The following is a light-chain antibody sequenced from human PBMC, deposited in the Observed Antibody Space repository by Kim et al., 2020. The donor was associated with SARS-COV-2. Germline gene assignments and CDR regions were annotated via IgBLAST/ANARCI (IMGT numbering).Light chain of an antibody. CDR1: SGYSNYK. Sequence: TGTLISGYSNYKVDWYQQKPGKGPRFVMRVGTGGIVGSKGDGIPDRFSVLGSGLNRYLTIKNIQEEDESDYHCGADHGSGSNFVWVFGGGTQLTVL. V-gene: IGLV9-49*01. J-gene: IGLJ3*02. CDR2: VGTGGIVG. CDR3: GADHGSGSNFVWV.